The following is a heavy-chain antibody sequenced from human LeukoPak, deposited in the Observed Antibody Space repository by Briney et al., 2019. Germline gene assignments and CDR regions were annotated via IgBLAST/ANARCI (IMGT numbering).Heavy chain of an antibody. V-gene: IGHV3-30*02. CDR2: IRYDGSNK. D-gene: IGHD3-10*01. CDR1: GFTFSSYG. CDR3: AKDFLAQGFGELIPFDY. J-gene: IGHJ4*02. Sequence: GGSLRLSCAASGFTFSSYGMHWVRQAPDKGLEWVAFIRYDGSNKYYADSVKGRFTISRDNSKNTLYLQMNSLRAEDTAVYYCAKDFLAQGFGELIPFDYWGQGTLVTVSS.